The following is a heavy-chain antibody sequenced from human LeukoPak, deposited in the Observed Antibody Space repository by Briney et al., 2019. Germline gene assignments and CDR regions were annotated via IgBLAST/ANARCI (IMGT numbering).Heavy chain of an antibody. J-gene: IGHJ4*02. Sequence: PGGSLRLSCAASGFTFSSYGMSWVRQAPWKGLEWVSSISGSGGTTYYADSVKGRFTISRDNSKNTLFLQMNSLRAEDTAAYFCAKEGGYIYDLFDSWGQGILVTVSS. CDR1: GFTFSSYG. CDR2: ISGSGGTT. D-gene: IGHD5-18*01. V-gene: IGHV3-23*01. CDR3: AKEGGYIYDLFDS.